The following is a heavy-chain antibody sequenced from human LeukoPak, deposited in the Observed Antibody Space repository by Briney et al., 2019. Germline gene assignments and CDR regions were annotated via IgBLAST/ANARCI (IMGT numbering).Heavy chain of an antibody. CDR3: ARGYCSGSSCYSGFYFDY. CDR1: GFTFSSYW. J-gene: IGHJ4*02. Sequence: GGSLRLSCAASGFTFSSYWMSWVRQAPGKGLEWVANIKKDGSEKYFVDSVKGRFTLSRDNAKNSLYLQMNSLRAEDTAVYYCARGYCSGSSCYSGFYFDYWGQGALVTVSS. V-gene: IGHV3-7*01. CDR2: IKKDGSEK. D-gene: IGHD2-15*01.